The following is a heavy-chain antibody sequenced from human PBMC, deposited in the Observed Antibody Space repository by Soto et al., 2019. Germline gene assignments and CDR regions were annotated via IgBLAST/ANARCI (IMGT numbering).Heavy chain of an antibody. CDR2: IDWDDDK. J-gene: IGHJ4*02. D-gene: IGHD6-13*01. CDR1: GFSLSTSGMC. CDR3: ARIRAAAGPFDY. Sequence: GSGPTLVNPTQPLTLTCTFSGFSLSTSGMCVSWIRQPPGKALEWLALIDWDDDKYYSTSLKTRLTISKDTSKNQVVLTMTNMDPVDTATYYCARIRAAAGPFDYWGQGTLVTVSS. V-gene: IGHV2-70*01.